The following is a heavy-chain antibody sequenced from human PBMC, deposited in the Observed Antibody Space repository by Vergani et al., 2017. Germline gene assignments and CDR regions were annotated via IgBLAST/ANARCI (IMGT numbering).Heavy chain of an antibody. CDR1: GGTFSSYA. CDR3: ARAEERFLEPPPYYMDV. J-gene: IGHJ6*03. V-gene: IGHV1-69*01. D-gene: IGHD3-3*01. Sequence: QVQLVQSGAEVKKPGSSVKVSCKASGGTFSSYAISWVRQAPGQGLEWMGWIIPIFGTANYAQKFQGRVTITADESTSTAYMELSSLRSEDTAVYYCARAEERFLEPPPYYMDVWGKGTTVTVSS. CDR2: IIPIFGTA.